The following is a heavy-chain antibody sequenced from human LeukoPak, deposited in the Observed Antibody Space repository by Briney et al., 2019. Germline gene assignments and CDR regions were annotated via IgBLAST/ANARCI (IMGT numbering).Heavy chain of an antibody. Sequence: PSETLSLTCAVSGGSFSGYYWTWIRQPPGKGLEWIGEINHSGSANYNPSLKSRVTISVDTSKNQFSLKLSSVTAADTAVYYCACGSGRYYFDYWGQGTLVTVSS. V-gene: IGHV4-34*01. D-gene: IGHD5-12*01. CDR1: GGSFSGYY. CDR2: INHSGSA. J-gene: IGHJ4*02. CDR3: ACGSGRYYFDY.